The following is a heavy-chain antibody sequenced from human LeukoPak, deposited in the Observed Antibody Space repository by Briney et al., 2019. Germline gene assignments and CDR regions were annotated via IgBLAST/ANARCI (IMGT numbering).Heavy chain of an antibody. J-gene: IGHJ4*02. CDR1: GFTFSSYG. V-gene: IGHV3-33*06. CDR2: IWYDGSNK. D-gene: IGHD2-2*01. CDR3: AKDGPQSEYQPLGSSDY. Sequence: GGSLRLSCAASGFTFSSYGMHWVRQAPGKGLEWVAVIWYDGSNKYYADSVKGRFTISRDNSKNTLYLQMNSLRAEDTALYYCAKDGPQSEYQPLGSSDYWGQGTLVTVSS.